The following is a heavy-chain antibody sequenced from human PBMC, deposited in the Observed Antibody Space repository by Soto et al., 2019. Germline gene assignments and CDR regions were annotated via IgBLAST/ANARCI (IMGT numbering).Heavy chain of an antibody. J-gene: IGHJ3*02. CDR3: ARGLCTGGTCYGLTADI. CDR1: GYTFTSHH. CDR2: MSAFSGDP. V-gene: IGHV1-8*01. D-gene: IGHD2-15*01. Sequence: QVQLVQSGAEVKKHGASVKVSCKASGYTFTSHHIIWVRQTTKHGLEWMGWMSAFSGDPGSAQKFQGRITMTRDNSTSTAYMDLSSLTTEDSAVYFCARGLCTGGTCYGLTADIWCQEIRVTVS.